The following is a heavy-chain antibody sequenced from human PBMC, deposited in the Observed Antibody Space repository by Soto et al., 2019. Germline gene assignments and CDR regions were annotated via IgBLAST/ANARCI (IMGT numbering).Heavy chain of an antibody. J-gene: IGHJ6*02. V-gene: IGHV5-51*01. CDR1: GYSFTSYW. D-gene: IGHD2-15*01. CDR2: IYPGDSDT. CDR3: ARYVRYCSGGSCYYYDMDV. Sequence: GESLKISCKGSGYSFTSYWIGWVRQMPGKGLEWMGIIYPGDSDTRYSPSFQGQVTISADKSISTAYLQWSSLKASDTAMYYCARYVRYCSGGSCYYYDMDVWGQGTTVTVSS.